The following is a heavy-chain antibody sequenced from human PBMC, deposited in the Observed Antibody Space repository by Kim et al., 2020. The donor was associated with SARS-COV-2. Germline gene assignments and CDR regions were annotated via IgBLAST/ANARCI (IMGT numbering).Heavy chain of an antibody. D-gene: IGHD3-9*01. CDR1: GFKFGDYG. J-gene: IGHJ1*01. Sequence: GGSLRLSCAASGFKFGDYGMYWVRLAPGKGLEWVAGINWNSYSTGYADSVKGRFTISRDNARNSLYLQMNSLSDEDTALYYCSKPYERQGRNFDWIQY. CDR2: INWNSYST. V-gene: IGHV3-9*01. CDR3: SKPYERQGRNFDWIQY.